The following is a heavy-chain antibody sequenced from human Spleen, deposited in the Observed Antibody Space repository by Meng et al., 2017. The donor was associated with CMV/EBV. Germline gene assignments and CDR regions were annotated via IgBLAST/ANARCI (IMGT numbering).Heavy chain of an antibody. CDR3: ARSDDNYLHY. Sequence: LTCAGSCVSISSSDWWSWVRQPPGKGLEWIGKIYHSGSTNCNPSLKGRVTISVDKSTNQFSLKLSSVTAADTAVYYCARSDDNYLHYWGQGTLVTVSS. CDR1: CVSISSSDW. D-gene: IGHD3-9*01. J-gene: IGHJ4*02. CDR2: IYHSGST. V-gene: IGHV4-4*02.